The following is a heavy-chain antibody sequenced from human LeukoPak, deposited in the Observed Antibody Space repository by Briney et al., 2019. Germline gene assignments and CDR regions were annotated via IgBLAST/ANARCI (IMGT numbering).Heavy chain of an antibody. CDR2: IRAYNGNT. D-gene: IGHD5-24*01. J-gene: IGHJ4*02. CDR3: ACPADGFDN. CDR1: GYTFTSDG. V-gene: IGHV1-18*01. Sequence: GASVKISCKASGYTFTSDGISWVRHAPGQGLEWMGWIRAYNGNTNYAQKLQGRGTMTTDTSTSTGYMELRSLRSDDTAVYYGACPADGFDNWGPGTLVTVSS.